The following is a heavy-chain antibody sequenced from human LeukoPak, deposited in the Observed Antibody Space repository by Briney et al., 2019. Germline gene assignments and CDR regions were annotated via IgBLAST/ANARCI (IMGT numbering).Heavy chain of an antibody. CDR3: AKDQGSGWSGMDA. CDR2: ISGSGGTA. J-gene: IGHJ6*02. CDR1: EFTFSNYA. V-gene: IGHV3-23*01. Sequence: GGSLRLSCAASEFTFSNYAMSWARQAPGRGLEWVSSISGSGGTAYYADFVKGRFTISRDNSKNTLYLQMNSLRAEDTAVYYCAKDQGSGWSGMDAWGQGTTVTVSS. D-gene: IGHD6-19*01.